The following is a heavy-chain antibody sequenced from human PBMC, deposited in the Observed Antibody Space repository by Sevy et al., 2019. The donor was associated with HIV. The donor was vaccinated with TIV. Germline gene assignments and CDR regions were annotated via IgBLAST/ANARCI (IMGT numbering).Heavy chain of an antibody. D-gene: IGHD2-2*02. J-gene: IGHJ3*02. CDR1: GFTFSSYS. V-gene: IGHV3-21*06. CDR2: ISGSSNYI. Sequence: GGSLRLSCAASGFTFSSYSINWVRRPPGKGLEWVSYISGSSNYIDYADSVKGRFTISRDNAKNSGFLQMNSLRAEDTAVYYCARIGCDITSCYMADAFDIWGQGTMVTVSS. CDR3: ARIGCDITSCYMADAFDI.